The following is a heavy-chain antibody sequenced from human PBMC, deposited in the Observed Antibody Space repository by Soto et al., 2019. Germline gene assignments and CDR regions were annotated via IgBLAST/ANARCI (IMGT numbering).Heavy chain of an antibody. Sequence: GGSLRLSCAASGFTFSSYAMSWVRQAPGKGLEWVSAISGSGGSTYYADSVKGRFTISRDNSKNTLYLQMNSLRAEDTAVYYCAKGVITFGGVIGIIDYWGQGTLVTVSS. CDR2: ISGSGGST. V-gene: IGHV3-23*01. CDR1: GFTFSSYA. D-gene: IGHD3-16*02. CDR3: AKGVITFGGVIGIIDY. J-gene: IGHJ4*02.